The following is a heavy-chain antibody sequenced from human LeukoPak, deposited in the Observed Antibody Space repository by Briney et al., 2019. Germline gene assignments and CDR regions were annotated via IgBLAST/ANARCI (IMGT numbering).Heavy chain of an antibody. Sequence: GGSLRFSCAASGFTFSSSAMSWVRQAPGKGLEWVSAISNNGGYTYYADSVQGRFTISRDNSKSTLCLQMNSLRAEDTAVYYCAKQLGYCSDGSCYFPYWGQGTLVTVSS. V-gene: IGHV3-23*01. CDR3: AKQLGYCSDGSCYFPY. CDR1: GFTFSSSA. D-gene: IGHD2-15*01. CDR2: ISNNGGYT. J-gene: IGHJ4*02.